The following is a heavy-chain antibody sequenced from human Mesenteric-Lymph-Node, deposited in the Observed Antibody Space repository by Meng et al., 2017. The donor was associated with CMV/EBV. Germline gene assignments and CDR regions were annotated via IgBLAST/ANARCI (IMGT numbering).Heavy chain of an antibody. CDR2: IIPILGIA. CDR3: ARDPSVRLELREYYYYGMDV. V-gene: IGHV1-69*04. J-gene: IGHJ6*02. D-gene: IGHD1-7*01. Sequence: SVKVSCKASGGTFSSYTISWVRQAPGQGLEWMGRIIPILGIANYAQKFQGRVTITADKSTSTSYMELSSLRSEDTAVYYCARDPSVRLELREYYYYGMDVWGQGTTVTVSS. CDR1: GGTFSSYT.